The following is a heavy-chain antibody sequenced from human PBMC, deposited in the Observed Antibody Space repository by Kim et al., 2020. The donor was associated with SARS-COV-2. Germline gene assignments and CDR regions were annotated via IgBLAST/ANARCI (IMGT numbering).Heavy chain of an antibody. CDR1: GGSISSDSW. CDR3: ASSLDSGGQLHRQALALDL. CDR2: IFHSGST. Sequence: SETLSLTCAVSGGSISSDSWWSWVRQTPGKGLEWIGEIFHSGSTNYNPSLQSRVTISIDKSKNQFSLNLNSVTAADTAVYFCASSLDSGGQLHRQALALDLWGQGTMVTVSS. J-gene: IGHJ3*01. V-gene: IGHV4-4*02. D-gene: IGHD4-17*01.